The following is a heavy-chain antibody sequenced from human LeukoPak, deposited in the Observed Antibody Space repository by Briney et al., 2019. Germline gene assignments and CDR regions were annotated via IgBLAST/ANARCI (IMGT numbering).Heavy chain of an antibody. CDR1: GGTFSSYA. CDR2: IIPIFGTA. CDR3: ARDDGGNSGNAFDI. J-gene: IGHJ3*02. V-gene: IGHV1-69*05. D-gene: IGHD4-23*01. Sequence: SVKVSCKASGGTFSSYAISWVRQAPGQGLEWMGGIIPIFGTANYAQKFQGRVTITTDESTSTAYMELSSLRAEDTAVYYCARDDGGNSGNAFDIWGQGTMVTVSS.